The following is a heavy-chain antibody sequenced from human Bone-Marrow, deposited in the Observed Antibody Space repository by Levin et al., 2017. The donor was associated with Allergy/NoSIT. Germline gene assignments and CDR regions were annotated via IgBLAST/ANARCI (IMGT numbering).Heavy chain of an antibody. CDR2: FDPEDGKP. CDR1: GYSLTDLS. V-gene: IGHV1-24*01. CDR3: AAGYSSGWRAEYFHH. Sequence: VASVKVSCKISGYSLTDLSMHWVRQAPGKGLEWMGGFDPEDGKPIYAQKFQGRVTLTEDTSTDTAFMEMTTVTDEDAAVYYCAAGYSSGWRAEYFHHWGQGTLVIVSS. J-gene: IGHJ1*01. D-gene: IGHD6-19*01.